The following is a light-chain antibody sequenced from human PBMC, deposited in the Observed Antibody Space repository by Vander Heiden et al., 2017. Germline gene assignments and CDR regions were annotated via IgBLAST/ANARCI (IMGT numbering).Light chain of an antibody. CDR3: GTWDTSLSAGV. V-gene: IGLV1-51*01. CDR2: DNN. J-gene: IGLJ3*02. CDR1: SSHIGNYY. Sequence: QSVLTRPPTVSAAPGLTVTSACSGTSSHIGNYYVDWYQQLPGTAPRLLIYDNNRRPSGIPDRFSGSKSGTSATLGITELQTGDEADYYCGTWDTSLSAGVFGGGTKVTVL.